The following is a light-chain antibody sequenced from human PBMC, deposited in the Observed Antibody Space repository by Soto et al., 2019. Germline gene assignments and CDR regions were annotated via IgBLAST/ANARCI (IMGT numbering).Light chain of an antibody. CDR1: QSVLYSSNNKNY. V-gene: IGKV4-1*01. Sequence: DIVLTQSPGSLAVSLGERGTMGCKSSQSVLYSSNNKNYFVWYQQKPGQPPKLLISGASTRESGVPDRFSGSGSGTDFTLTISSLQAEDVAVYYCQQHYSTPLTFGQGTRLEIK. CDR3: QQHYSTPLT. CDR2: GAS. J-gene: IGKJ5*01.